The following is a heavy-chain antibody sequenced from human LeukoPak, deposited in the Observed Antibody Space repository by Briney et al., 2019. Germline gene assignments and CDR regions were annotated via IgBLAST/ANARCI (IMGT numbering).Heavy chain of an antibody. V-gene: IGHV4-59*08. CDR2: IYYSGST. D-gene: IGHD4-23*01. CDR1: GGSISSYY. J-gene: IGHJ4*02. Sequence: SETLSLTCTVSGGSISSYYWSWIRQPPGKGLEWIGYIYYSGSTNYNPSLKSRVTISVDTSKNQFSLKLSSVTAADTAVYYCARFHWGLRWEKAGGFDYWGQGTLVTVSS. CDR3: ARFHWGLRWEKAGGFDY.